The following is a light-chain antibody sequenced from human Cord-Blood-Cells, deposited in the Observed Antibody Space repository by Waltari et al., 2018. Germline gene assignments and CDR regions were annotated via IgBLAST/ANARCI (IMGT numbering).Light chain of an antibody. CDR1: SSDVGGYNY. CDR2: DVS. CDR3: SSYTSSSTWV. Sequence: QSALTQPASVSGSPGQSITISCTGTSSDVGGYNYVSWYQQHPGKAPKLMIYDVSTRPSGVSNLFAGSKSGNTASLTISGLQAEGEADYYCSSYTSSSTWVFGGGTKLTVL. J-gene: IGLJ3*02. V-gene: IGLV2-14*01.